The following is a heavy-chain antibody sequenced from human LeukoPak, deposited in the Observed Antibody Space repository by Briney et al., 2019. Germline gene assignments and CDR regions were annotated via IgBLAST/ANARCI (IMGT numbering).Heavy chain of an antibody. Sequence: ASVKVSCKASGYTFTSYYMHWVRQAPGQGLEWMGIINPSGGSASYAQKFQGRVTMTRDTSTSTVYMELSSLRSEDTAVYYCARVHCGGDCFTNWFDPWGQGTLVTVSS. D-gene: IGHD2-21*02. CDR3: ARVHCGGDCFTNWFDP. J-gene: IGHJ5*02. V-gene: IGHV1-46*01. CDR2: INPSGGSA. CDR1: GYTFTSYY.